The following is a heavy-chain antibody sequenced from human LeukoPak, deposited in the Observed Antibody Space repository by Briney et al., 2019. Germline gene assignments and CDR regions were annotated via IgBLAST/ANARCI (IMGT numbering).Heavy chain of an antibody. D-gene: IGHD7-27*01. CDR1: GGSISSSNYY. CDR2: FYYSGST. J-gene: IGHJ4*02. CDR3: ARRPTGDPKFDY. Sequence: SETLSLTCTVSGGSISSSNYYWVWIRQSPGRGLEWIGSFYYSGSTYYNPSLGSRVTISVDTSKNRFSLKLSTVTAADTAVYYCARRPTGDPKFDYWGQGTLVTVSS. V-gene: IGHV4-39*01.